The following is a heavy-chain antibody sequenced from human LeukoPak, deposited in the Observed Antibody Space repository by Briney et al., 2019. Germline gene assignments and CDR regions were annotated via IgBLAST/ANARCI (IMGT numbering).Heavy chain of an antibody. CDR2: MYYSGST. D-gene: IGHD3-22*01. J-gene: IGHJ4*02. V-gene: IGHV4-39*07. CDR1: GGSISSSTYY. Sequence: SETLSLTCTVSGGSISSSTYYWDWIRQPPGKGLEWIGTMYYSGSTYYNPSLKSRVTISVDTSKNQFSLKLSSVTAADTALYYCARDNYYDSTGYTDYWGQGTLVTVSS. CDR3: ARDNYYDSTGYTDY.